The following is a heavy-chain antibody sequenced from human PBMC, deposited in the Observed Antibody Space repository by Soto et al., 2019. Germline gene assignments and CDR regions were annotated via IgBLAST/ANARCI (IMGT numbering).Heavy chain of an antibody. V-gene: IGHV4-59*08. CDR2: IYYSGST. CDR3: AREYCSGGSCFDY. Sequence: SETLSLTCTVSGGSISSYYWSWIRQPPGKGLEWIGYIYYSGSTNYNPSLKSRVTISVDTSKNQFSLKLSSVTAADTAVYYCAREYCSGGSCFDYWGQGTLVTVSS. D-gene: IGHD2-15*01. CDR1: GGSISSYY. J-gene: IGHJ4*02.